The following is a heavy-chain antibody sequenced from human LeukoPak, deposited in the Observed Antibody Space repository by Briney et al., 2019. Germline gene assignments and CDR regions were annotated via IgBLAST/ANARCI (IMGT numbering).Heavy chain of an antibody. CDR1: GGSISSSSYY. D-gene: IGHD3/OR15-3a*01. Sequence: SETLSLTCTVSGGSISSSSYYWGWIRQPPGKGLEWIGSIYYSGSTYYNPSLKSRVTISLDTSKNQFSLRLSSVTAADTAVYYCARRGLVRDWLTHPGGYFDYWGQGTLVTVSS. CDR2: IYYSGST. CDR3: ARRGLVRDWLTHPGGYFDY. V-gene: IGHV4-39*01. J-gene: IGHJ4*02.